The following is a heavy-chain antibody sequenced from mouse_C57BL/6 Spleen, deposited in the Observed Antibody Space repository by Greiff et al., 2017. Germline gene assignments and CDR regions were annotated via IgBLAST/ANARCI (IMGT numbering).Heavy chain of an antibody. J-gene: IGHJ4*01. CDR2: ISDGGSYT. Sequence: EVQLVESGGGLVKPGGSLKLSCAASGFTFSSYALSWVRQTPEKRLEWVATISDGGSYTYYPDNVKGRFTISRDNAKNNLYLQMSHLKSEDTAMYYCAREADYYGSSLWDYWGQGTSVTVSS. CDR3: AREADYYGSSLWDY. CDR1: GFTFSSYA. D-gene: IGHD1-1*01. V-gene: IGHV5-4*01.